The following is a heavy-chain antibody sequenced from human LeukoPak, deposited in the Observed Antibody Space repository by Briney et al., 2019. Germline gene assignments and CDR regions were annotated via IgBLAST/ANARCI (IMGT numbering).Heavy chain of an antibody. CDR2: IYYSGST. V-gene: IGHV4-59*01. Sequence: SETLSLTCTVSGGSISSYYWSWIRQPPGKGLEWIGYIYYSGSTNYNPSLKSRVTISVDTSKNQFSLKLSSVTAADTAVYYCARDLRVLHDGYIAMVSSRLYYYYGMDVWGQGTTVTVSS. CDR3: ARDLRVLHDGYIAMVSSRLYYYYGMDV. D-gene: IGHD5-18*01. CDR1: GGSISSYY. J-gene: IGHJ6*02.